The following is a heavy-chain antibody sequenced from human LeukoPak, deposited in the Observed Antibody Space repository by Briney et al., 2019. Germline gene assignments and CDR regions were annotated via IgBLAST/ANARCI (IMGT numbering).Heavy chain of an antibody. D-gene: IGHD3-22*01. CDR2: IYYSGST. Sequence: SETLSLTCTVSGGSISSSSYYWGWIRQPPGKGLEWIGSIYYSGSTYYNPSLKSRVTISVDTSKNQFSLKLSSVTAADTAVYYCVRDLPYYYDSSGYYPDWGQGTLVTVSS. V-gene: IGHV4-39*07. CDR1: GGSISSSSYY. J-gene: IGHJ4*02. CDR3: VRDLPYYYDSSGYYPD.